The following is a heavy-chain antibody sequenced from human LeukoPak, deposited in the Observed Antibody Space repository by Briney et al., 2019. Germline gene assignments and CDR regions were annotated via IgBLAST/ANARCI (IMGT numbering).Heavy chain of an antibody. Sequence: NPSETLSLTCTVTGGSISSSSYYWGWIRQPPGKGLEGIGSIYYSGSTYYNPSLKSRATISVDTSKNQFSLKLSSVTAADTAVYYCARQFSDRYDFWSGWVDYWGQGTLVTVSS. CDR3: ARQFSDRYDFWSGWVDY. CDR2: IYYSGST. CDR1: GGSISSSSYY. D-gene: IGHD3-3*01. V-gene: IGHV4-39*01. J-gene: IGHJ4*02.